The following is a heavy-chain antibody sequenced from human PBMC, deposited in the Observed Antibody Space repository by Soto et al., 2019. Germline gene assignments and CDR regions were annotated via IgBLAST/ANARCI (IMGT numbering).Heavy chain of an antibody. CDR3: ARVGSYCSGGSCPHYYGMDV. D-gene: IGHD2-15*01. CDR1: GGTFSSYA. V-gene: IGHV1-69*06. CDR2: IIPIFGTA. Sequence: QVQLVQSGAEVKKPGSSVKVSCKASGGTFSSYAISWVRQAPGQGLEWMGGIIPIFGTANYAQKFQGRVTITADKSTSTDYMELSSLRSEDTAVYYCARVGSYCSGGSCPHYYGMDVWGQGTTVTVSS. J-gene: IGHJ6*02.